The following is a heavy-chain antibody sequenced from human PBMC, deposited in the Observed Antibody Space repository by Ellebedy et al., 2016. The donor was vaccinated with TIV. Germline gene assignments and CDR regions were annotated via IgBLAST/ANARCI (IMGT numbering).Heavy chain of an antibody. CDR1: GITFSDYY. CDR2: MRYDGSNK. CDR3: AKFPYYYDSSGYSF. D-gene: IGHD3-22*01. J-gene: IGHJ4*02. V-gene: IGHV3-30*02. Sequence: GESLKISCTASGITFSDYYMHWVRQAPGKGLEWVAFMRYDGSNKYYADSVKGRFTISRDNSKNTLYLRMNSLRAKDTAVYYCAKFPYYYDSSGYSFWGQGTLVTVSS.